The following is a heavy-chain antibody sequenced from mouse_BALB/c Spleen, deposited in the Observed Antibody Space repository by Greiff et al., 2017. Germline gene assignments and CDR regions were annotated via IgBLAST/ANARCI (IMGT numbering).Heavy chain of an antibody. CDR1: GYTFTSYV. J-gene: IGHJ2*01. CDR2: IYPGDGST. Sequence: VQLQQSGPELVKPGASVKMSCKASGYTFTSYVMHWVKQKPGQGLEWIGWIYPGDGSTKYNEKFKGKATLTADKSSSTAYMQLSSLTSENSAVYFCARRGDYRYAYFDYWGQGTTLTVSS. CDR3: ARRGDYRYAYFDY. V-gene: IGHV1S56*01. D-gene: IGHD2-14*01.